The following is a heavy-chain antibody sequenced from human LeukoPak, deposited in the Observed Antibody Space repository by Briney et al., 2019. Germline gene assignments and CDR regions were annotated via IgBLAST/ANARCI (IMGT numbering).Heavy chain of an antibody. CDR1: GGSISRYY. CDR2: IYDSGST. Sequence: SETLSLTCTVSGGSISRYYWSWIRQPPGKGLEWIGNIYDSGSTNYNPSLKSRVTISVDTSKNQFSLKLGSVTAADTAVYYCAREHFDFWSGFYTIDFWGQGTLVSVSS. D-gene: IGHD3-3*01. CDR3: AREHFDFWSGFYTIDF. V-gene: IGHV4-59*01. J-gene: IGHJ4*02.